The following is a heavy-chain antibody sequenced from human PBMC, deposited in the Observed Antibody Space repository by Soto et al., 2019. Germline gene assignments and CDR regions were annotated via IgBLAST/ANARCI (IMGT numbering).Heavy chain of an antibody. CDR3: ARGVMFSYFGGPSSWPGTSNQRNYGMDV. J-gene: IGHJ6*02. D-gene: IGHD6-13*01. CDR1: GFTFSSYS. CDR2: ISSSSSYI. Sequence: GGSLRLSCAASGFTFSSYSMNWVRQAPGKGLEWVSSISSSSSYIYYADSVKGRFTISRDNAKNSLYLQMNSLRAADTAVYYCARGVMFSYFGGPSSWPGTSNQRNYGMDVWGQGTTVTVSS. V-gene: IGHV3-21*01.